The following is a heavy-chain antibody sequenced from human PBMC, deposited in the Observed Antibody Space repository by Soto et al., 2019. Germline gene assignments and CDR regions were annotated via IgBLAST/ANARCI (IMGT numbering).Heavy chain of an antibody. CDR3: ARDGVICSGSYCYLDY. CDR2: ISGSGGST. J-gene: IGHJ4*01. Sequence: GSLRLSCAASGFTFSSFAMSWVRQAPGKGLEWVSAISGSGGSTYYADSVKGRFTISRDNSKDTLYLQMNSLKIEDTAVYYCARDGVICSGSYCYLDYWGHGTLVTVSS. D-gene: IGHD2-15*01. CDR1: GFTFSSFA. V-gene: IGHV3-23*01.